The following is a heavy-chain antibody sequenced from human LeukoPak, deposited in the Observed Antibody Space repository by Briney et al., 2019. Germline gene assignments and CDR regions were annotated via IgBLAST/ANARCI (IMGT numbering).Heavy chain of an antibody. V-gene: IGHV3-21*01. D-gene: IGHD6-13*01. CDR3: ARDFSSSWYAGDYMDV. Sequence: GGSLRLSCAASGFTFSSYSMNWVRQAPGKGLEWVSSISSSSSYIYYADSVKGRFTISRDNAKNSLYLQMNSLRAEDTAVYYCARDFSSSWYAGDYMDVWGKGTTVTVSS. CDR2: ISSSSSYI. J-gene: IGHJ6*03. CDR1: GFTFSSYS.